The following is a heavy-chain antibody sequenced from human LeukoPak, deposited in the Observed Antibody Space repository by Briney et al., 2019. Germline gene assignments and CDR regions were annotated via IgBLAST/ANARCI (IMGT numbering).Heavy chain of an antibody. CDR2: IYRGGNT. J-gene: IGHJ4*02. Sequence: GGSLRLSCTASGFTFSDYEMNWVRQAPGKGLEWVSVIYRGGNTYYADSVKGRFTISRDNSRNTLYLQMNSLRAEDTAVYYCARGDGYNFFFNWGQGTLVTVSS. CDR1: GFTFSDYE. CDR3: ARGDGYNFFFN. D-gene: IGHD5-24*01. V-gene: IGHV3-66*01.